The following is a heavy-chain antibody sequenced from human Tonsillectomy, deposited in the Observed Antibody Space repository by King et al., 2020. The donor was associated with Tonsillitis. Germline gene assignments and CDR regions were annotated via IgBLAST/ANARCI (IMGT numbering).Heavy chain of an antibody. Sequence: QLQESGPGLVKPSETLSLTCTVSGCSISSSSYYWGWIRQPPGKGLEWIGSIYYSGSTYYNPSLKSRVTISVNTSKKQFSLKPSSVTAADTAVYYCARRFYGDYYYFDYWGQGTLVTVSS. CDR1: GCSISSSSYY. V-gene: IGHV4-39*07. CDR3: ARRFYGDYYYFDY. J-gene: IGHJ4*02. D-gene: IGHD4-17*01. CDR2: IYYSGST.